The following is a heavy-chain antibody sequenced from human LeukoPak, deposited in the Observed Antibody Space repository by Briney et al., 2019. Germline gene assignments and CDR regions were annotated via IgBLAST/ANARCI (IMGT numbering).Heavy chain of an antibody. V-gene: IGHV1-18*01. Sequence: ASLKVSCKTSAYTFTAYGISWVRQAPGQGLEWMGWISANNGNTSYAQKFQGRVTMTTDASTSTAYMEVRSLRSDDTAVYYCARNGDGYKSGPPHQYPLGMDVLGQGTTGTVS. CDR3: ARNGDGYKSGPPHQYPLGMDV. D-gene: IGHD5-24*01. J-gene: IGHJ6*02. CDR2: ISANNGNT. CDR1: AYTFTAYG.